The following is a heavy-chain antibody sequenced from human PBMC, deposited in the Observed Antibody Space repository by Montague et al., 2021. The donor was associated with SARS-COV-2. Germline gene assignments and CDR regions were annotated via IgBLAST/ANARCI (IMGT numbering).Heavy chain of an antibody. CDR3: ARLPPYRFNSNGHYYNAVDI. CDR1: GGSISSRGYY. D-gene: IGHD3-22*01. J-gene: IGHJ3*02. V-gene: IGHV4-39*01. Sequence: SETLDITYTVSGGSISSRGYYWGWIRQPPGKGLEWIGSIYYSGNTYYSPSLQSRVTISVDTSKNQFSLRLNSMTSADTAVYYCARLPPYRFNSNGHYYNAVDIWGQGTMVTVSS. CDR2: IYYSGNT.